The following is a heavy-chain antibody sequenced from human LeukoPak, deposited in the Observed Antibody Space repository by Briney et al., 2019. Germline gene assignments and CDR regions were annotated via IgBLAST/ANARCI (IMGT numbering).Heavy chain of an antibody. CDR2: IKQDGSEK. CDR1: GFPFSRYW. CDR3: AKATFSSWYDY. D-gene: IGHD6-13*01. V-gene: IGHV3-7*01. J-gene: IGHJ4*02. Sequence: GGSLRLSCAASGFPFSRYWMSWVRQAPGKGLEWVANIKQDGSEKNYVDSVKGRFTISRDNSKNTLYLQMNSLRAEDTAVYYCAKATFSSWYDYWGQGTLVTVSS.